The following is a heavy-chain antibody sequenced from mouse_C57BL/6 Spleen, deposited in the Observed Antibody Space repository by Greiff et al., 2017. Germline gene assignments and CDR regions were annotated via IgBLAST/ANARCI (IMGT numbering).Heavy chain of an antibody. CDR1: GYTFTSYW. CDR2: IDPSDRYT. V-gene: IGHV1-69*01. D-gene: IGHD3-2*02. CDR3: ARVGDSSGSVLAWFAY. J-gene: IGHJ3*01. Sequence: VQLQQPGAELVMPGASVKLSCKASGYTFTSYWMHWVKQRPGQGLEWIGEIDPSDRYTNYNQKFKGKSTLTVDKSSSTAYMQLSSLTSEDSAVYYCARVGDSSGSVLAWFAYWGQGTLVTVSA.